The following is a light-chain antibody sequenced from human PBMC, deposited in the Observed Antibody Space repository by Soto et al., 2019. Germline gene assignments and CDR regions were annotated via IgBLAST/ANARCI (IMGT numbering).Light chain of an antibody. Sequence: QSALTQPPSASGSPGQSVTISCTGTSSDVGGYNYVSWYQQHPGKAPKLMIYEVSKRPSGVPARFSGSKSGTSASLAIAGLQAEDEGDYYCQSYDSSLSGYVFGTGTKVTV. V-gene: IGLV2-8*01. CDR3: QSYDSSLSGYV. J-gene: IGLJ1*01. CDR1: SSDVGGYNY. CDR2: EVS.